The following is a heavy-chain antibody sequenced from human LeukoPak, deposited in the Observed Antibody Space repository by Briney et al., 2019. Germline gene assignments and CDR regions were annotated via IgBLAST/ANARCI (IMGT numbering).Heavy chain of an antibody. D-gene: IGHD3-16*02. CDR3: ATGTYRERFYS. V-gene: IGHV3-7*01. CDR1: GFSFSNNW. Sequence: GGSLRLSCAASGFSFSNNWMFWVRQAPGKGLEWVATMNQDGRERFYVDSVKGRFTISRDNTKNSLYLQMNSLRAEDTAMYFCATGTYRERFYSWGQGTLVTVSS. J-gene: IGHJ4*02. CDR2: MNQDGRER.